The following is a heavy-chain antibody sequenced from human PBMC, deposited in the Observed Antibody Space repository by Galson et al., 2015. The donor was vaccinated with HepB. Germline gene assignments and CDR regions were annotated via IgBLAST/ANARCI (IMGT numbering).Heavy chain of an antibody. CDR2: INPSGGST. Sequence: SVKVSCKASGYTFTSYYMHWVRQAPGQGLEWMGIINPSGGSTSYAQKFQGRVTMTRDTSTSTVYMELSSLRSEDTAVYYCARARGLYYYYYYMDVWGKGTTATVSS. J-gene: IGHJ6*03. D-gene: IGHD1-26*01. CDR3: ARARGLYYYYYYMDV. V-gene: IGHV1-46*01. CDR1: GYTFTSYY.